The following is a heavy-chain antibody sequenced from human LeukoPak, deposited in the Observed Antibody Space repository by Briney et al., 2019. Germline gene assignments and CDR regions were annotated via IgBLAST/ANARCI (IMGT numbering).Heavy chain of an antibody. CDR3: ATDGAGFDT. Sequence: NPGGSLRLSCAASGFTFNDYYMSWIRQAPGKGLEWLSYINIGGTNTHYADSVKGRFTISRDNAKKSLYLEMNNLRAEDTAVYYCATDGAGFDTWGQGVLVTGSS. J-gene: IGHJ5*02. CDR1: GFTFNDYY. V-gene: IGHV3-11*01. CDR2: INIGGTNT.